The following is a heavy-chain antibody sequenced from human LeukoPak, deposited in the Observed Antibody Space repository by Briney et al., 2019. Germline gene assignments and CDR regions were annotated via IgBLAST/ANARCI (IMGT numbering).Heavy chain of an antibody. CDR2: ISYDGSNK. D-gene: IGHD3-10*01. V-gene: IGHV3-30-3*01. CDR1: GFTFSSYA. Sequence: PGGSLRLSCAASGFTFSSYAMHWVRQAPGKGLEWVAVISYDGSNKYYADSVKGRFTISRDNSKNTPYLQMNSLRAEDTAVYYCARDSPDYGSGSYYYNWFDPWGQGTLVTVSS. CDR3: ARDSPDYGSGSYYYNWFDP. J-gene: IGHJ5*02.